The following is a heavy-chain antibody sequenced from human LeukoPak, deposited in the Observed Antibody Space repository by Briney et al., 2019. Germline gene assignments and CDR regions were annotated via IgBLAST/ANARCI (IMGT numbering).Heavy chain of an antibody. D-gene: IGHD5-18*01. J-gene: IGHJ4*02. V-gene: IGHV3-23*01. CDR1: GFTFSSYA. Sequence: GGSLRLSRAASGFTFSSYAMTWVRQAPGKGLEWVSAISGSGGNTYYADSVKGRFTISRDNSKNTLYLQMNSLRAEDTAVYYCAKERPVDTAMVRPFDYWGQGTLVTVSS. CDR3: AKERPVDTAMVRPFDY. CDR2: ISGSGGNT.